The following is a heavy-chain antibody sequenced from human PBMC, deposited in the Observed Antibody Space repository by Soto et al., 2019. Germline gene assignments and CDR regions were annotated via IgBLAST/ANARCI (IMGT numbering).Heavy chain of an antibody. CDR3: ARIDPLETPSIRFLEWQAVWYFDY. V-gene: IGHV5-51*01. Sequence: GESLKISCKGSGYSFTSYWIGWVRQMPGKGLEWMGIIYPGDSDTRYSPSFQGQVTISADKSISTAYLQWSSLKASDTAMYYCARIDPLETPSIRFLEWQAVWYFDYWGQGTLVTVSS. D-gene: IGHD3-3*01. CDR2: IYPGDSDT. CDR1: GYSFTSYW. J-gene: IGHJ4*02.